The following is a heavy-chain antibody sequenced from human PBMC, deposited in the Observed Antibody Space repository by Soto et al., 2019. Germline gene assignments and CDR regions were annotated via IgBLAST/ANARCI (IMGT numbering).Heavy chain of an antibody. CDR3: AREGAGRVGATGALDM. CDR2: IIPIYGTA. V-gene: IGHV1-69*06. D-gene: IGHD6-19*01. Sequence: QVQLVQSGAEVKRPGSSVKISCTASGGTFSTYPVHWVRQAPGQGLEWMGAIIPIYGTANFAQKFQGRVTLSAAKSTTASYKELRSLKSEDTAEYCGAREGAGRVGATGALDMGVQGTMVSVSS. J-gene: IGHJ3*02. CDR1: GGTFSTYP.